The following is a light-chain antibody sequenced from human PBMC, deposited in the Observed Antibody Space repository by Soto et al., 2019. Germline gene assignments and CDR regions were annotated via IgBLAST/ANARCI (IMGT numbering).Light chain of an antibody. CDR1: QTISTY. Sequence: DIQMTQSPSSLSASVGDRVTITCRASQTISTYLNWYQQKPGKAPKLLIYAASRLQSGVPSRCSGSGSGTDFTLTISSLQPEDFATYYCQQSHSIPYTFGQGTKLEIK. J-gene: IGKJ2*01. V-gene: IGKV1-39*01. CDR2: AAS. CDR3: QQSHSIPYT.